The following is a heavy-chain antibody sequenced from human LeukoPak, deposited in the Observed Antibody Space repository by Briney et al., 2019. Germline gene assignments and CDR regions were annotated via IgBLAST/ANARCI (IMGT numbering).Heavy chain of an antibody. CDR3: ARDSYGSSWYSGYFQH. CDR1: GYTFTSYG. J-gene: IGHJ1*01. V-gene: IGHV1-18*01. Sequence: ASVKVSCKASGYTFTSYGISWVRQAPRKALEWMGCISLYNGNTNYAQKLQGRVTLTTDTSTGTAYLDLRSLRSDDTAVYYCARDSYGSSWYSGYFQHWGQGTLVTVSS. CDR2: ISLYNGNT. D-gene: IGHD6-13*01.